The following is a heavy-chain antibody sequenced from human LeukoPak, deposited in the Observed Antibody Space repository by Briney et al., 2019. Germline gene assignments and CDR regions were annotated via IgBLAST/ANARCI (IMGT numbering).Heavy chain of an antibody. J-gene: IGHJ4*02. Sequence: PGGSLRLSCAASGFNFDHYWMSWVRQAPGKGLEWVGRIKSKTDGETTDYAAPVKGRFTISRDDSKNTLYLQMNSLKTEDTAVYYCTTVYSDSSGYYFNYCDYWGQGTLVTVST. V-gene: IGHV3-15*01. CDR1: GFNFDHYW. CDR3: TTVYSDSSGYYFNYCDY. D-gene: IGHD3-22*01. CDR2: IKSKTDGETT.